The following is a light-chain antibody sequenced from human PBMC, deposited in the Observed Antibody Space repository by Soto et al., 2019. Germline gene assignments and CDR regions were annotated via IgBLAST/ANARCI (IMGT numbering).Light chain of an antibody. Sequence: EIVFTQSPATLSLSPGERATLSCSASQSVSSYLAWYQQQPGQAPRLLIYDASNRPTAIPDRFSGSGSGTAVTLTISSLEPEEFAVYYCQQRSNRPLTFGGGTKWIS. CDR2: DAS. CDR1: QSVSSY. J-gene: IGKJ4*01. CDR3: QQRSNRPLT. V-gene: IGKV3-11*01.